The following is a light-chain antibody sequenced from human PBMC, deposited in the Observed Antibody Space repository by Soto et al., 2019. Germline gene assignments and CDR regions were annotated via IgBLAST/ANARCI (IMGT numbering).Light chain of an antibody. CDR3: QQRSNWPPA. Sequence: EIVLTQSPATLSLSPGERATLSCRASQSVSSYLAWYQQKPGQAPRLLIYDASNRATGIPARFSGSGSGTDFTLTISSLEAEDFAVYYCQQRSNWPPAFGGGNNVEIK. J-gene: IGKJ4*01. CDR1: QSVSSY. V-gene: IGKV3-11*01. CDR2: DAS.